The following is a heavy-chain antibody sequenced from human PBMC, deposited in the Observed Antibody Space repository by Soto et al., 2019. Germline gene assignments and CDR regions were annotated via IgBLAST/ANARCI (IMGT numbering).Heavy chain of an antibody. D-gene: IGHD3-9*01. V-gene: IGHV3-53*01. CDR3: ARSKYYDILTGSYYYYALDV. Sequence: EVQLVESGGGLTQPGVSLRLSCAASGFTVGSNYMSWVRQAPGKGLEWVSVIYSEGTPYYADSVKGRFTISRDNSNNTLYLHMHNLRAEDTAVYYCARSKYYDILTGSYYYYALDVCGQGTTVTVSS. J-gene: IGHJ6*02. CDR2: IYSEGTP. CDR1: GFTVGSNY.